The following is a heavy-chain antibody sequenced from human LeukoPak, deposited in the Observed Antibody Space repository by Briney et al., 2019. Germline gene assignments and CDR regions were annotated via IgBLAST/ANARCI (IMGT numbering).Heavy chain of an antibody. CDR2: ISPSGDIT. J-gene: IGHJ4*02. V-gene: IGHV3-23*01. Sequence: GGTLRLSCAASGFPFSTHGMNWVRQAPGKGLEWVSGISPSGDITYYADSVKGRFTISRDNSKNTLYLQMNSLRTEDSAVYFCARALDYWGQGTLVTVSS. CDR3: ARALDY. CDR1: GFPFSTHG.